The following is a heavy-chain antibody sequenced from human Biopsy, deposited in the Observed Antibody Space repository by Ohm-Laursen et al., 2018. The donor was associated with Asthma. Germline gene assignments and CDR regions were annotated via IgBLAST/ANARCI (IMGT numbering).Heavy chain of an antibody. CDR1: GFTFSSYG. CDR3: AKEVFPGWELRRGPDS. D-gene: IGHD1-26*01. Sequence: SLRLSCAASGFTFSSYGMHWVRQAPGKGLDWVAVISFDGTNRNYTNSVKGRFTISRDNSRNTLHLEMNSLRAEDTAVYFCAKEVFPGWELRRGPDSWGQGTLVTVSS. V-gene: IGHV3-30*18. J-gene: IGHJ4*02. CDR2: ISFDGTNR.